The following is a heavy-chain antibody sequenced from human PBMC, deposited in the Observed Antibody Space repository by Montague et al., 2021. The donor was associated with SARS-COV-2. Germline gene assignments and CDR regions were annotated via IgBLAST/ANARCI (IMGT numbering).Heavy chain of an antibody. D-gene: IGHD6-19*01. Sequence: SETLSLTCTVSGGSISSYYWSWIRQPPGKGLEWIGYIYYSGSTNYNPSLKSRVTISVDTSKNQFSLKLSSVTAADPAVYYCARVPFVAVAGTLLPYYYYYGMDVWSQGTTVTVSS. V-gene: IGHV4-59*01. J-gene: IGHJ6*02. CDR3: ARVPFVAVAGTLLPYYYYYGMDV. CDR2: IYYSGST. CDR1: GGSISSYY.